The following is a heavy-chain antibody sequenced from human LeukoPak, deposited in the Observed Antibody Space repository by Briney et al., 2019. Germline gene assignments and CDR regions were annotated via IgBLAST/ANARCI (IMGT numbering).Heavy chain of an antibody. D-gene: IGHD6-13*01. CDR1: GFTFDSYT. Sequence: PGGSLRLSCAASGFTFDSYTMNWIRQASGKGLEWVSSISSSSSYTYYADSVKGRFTISRDNTKNTLYLQMNSLRAEDTAVYYCARDGSSWYRFDYWGQGTLVTVSS. CDR3: ARDGSSWYRFDY. V-gene: IGHV3-21*01. CDR2: ISSSSSYT. J-gene: IGHJ4*02.